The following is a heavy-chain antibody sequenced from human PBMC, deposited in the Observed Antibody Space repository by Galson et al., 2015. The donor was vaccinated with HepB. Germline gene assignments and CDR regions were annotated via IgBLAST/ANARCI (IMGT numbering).Heavy chain of an antibody. D-gene: IGHD3-22*01. J-gene: IGHJ3*02. CDR1: GGTFSSYT. CDR2: IIPILGIA. CDR3: ARLVIRQLEGGYWDAFDI. Sequence: SVKVSCKASGGTFSSYTISWVRQAPGQGLEWMGRIIPILGIANYAQKFQGRVTITADKSTSTAYMELSSLRSEDTAVYYCARLVIRQLEGGYWDAFDIWGQGTMVTVSS. V-gene: IGHV1-69*02.